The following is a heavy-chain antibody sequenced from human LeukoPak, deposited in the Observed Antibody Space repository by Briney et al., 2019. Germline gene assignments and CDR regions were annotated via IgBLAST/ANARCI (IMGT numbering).Heavy chain of an antibody. V-gene: IGHV4-59*01. Sequence: ETLSLTCTVSGGSLSSYYWSWIRQPPGKGLEWIGYIYYSGSTNYNPSLKSRVTISVDTSKNQFSLKLSSVTAADTAVYYCARVVTAIPRHYYFDYGGQGTLVTVSA. CDR2: IYYSGST. D-gene: IGHD2-21*02. J-gene: IGHJ4*02. CDR3: ARVVTAIPRHYYFDY. CDR1: GGSLSSYY.